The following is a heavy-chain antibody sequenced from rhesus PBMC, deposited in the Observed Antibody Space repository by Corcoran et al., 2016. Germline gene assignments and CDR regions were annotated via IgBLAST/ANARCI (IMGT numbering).Heavy chain of an antibody. CDR3: ARRRVGATFDY. CDR2: ISGSGGGT. J-gene: IGHJ4*01. CDR1: GGSISDDYY. V-gene: IGHV4-106*01. Sequence: QVQLQESGPGLVKPSETLSLTCAVSGGSISDDYYWSWIRQPPGKGLEWIGYISGSGGGTNYNPSLKSRVTISTDTSKNQFSLKLSSVTAADTAVYYCARRRVGATFDYWGQGVLVTVSS. D-gene: IGHD1-44*02.